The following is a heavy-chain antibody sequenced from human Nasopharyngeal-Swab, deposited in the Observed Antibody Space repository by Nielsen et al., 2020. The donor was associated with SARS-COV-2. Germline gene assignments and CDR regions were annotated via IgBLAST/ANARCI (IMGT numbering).Heavy chain of an antibody. CDR3: ARRGKIVATIPYYYYYYYMDV. J-gene: IGHJ6*03. CDR1: GFTLSSYA. CDR2: ISGSGGST. V-gene: IGHV3-23*01. D-gene: IGHD5-12*01. Sequence: GESLKISCAASGFTLSSYAMSWVRQAPGKGLEWVSAISGSGGSTYYADSVKGRFTISRDNSKNTLYLQMNSLRAEDTAVYYCARRGKIVATIPYYYYYYYMDVWGKGTTVTVSS.